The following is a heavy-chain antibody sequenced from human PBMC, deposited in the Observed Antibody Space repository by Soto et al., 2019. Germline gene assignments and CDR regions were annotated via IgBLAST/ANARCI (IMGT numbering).Heavy chain of an antibody. CDR3: AKSLGRFLEWLPFDY. V-gene: IGHV3-23*01. CDR2: ISGSGGST. CDR1: RFTFSSYA. J-gene: IGHJ4*02. D-gene: IGHD3-3*01. Sequence: PGGSLRLSCAASRFTFSSYAMSWVRQSPGKGLEWVSAISGSGGSTYYADSVKGRFTISRDNSKNTLYLQMNSLRAEDTAVYYCAKSLGRFLEWLPFDYWGQGALVTVAS.